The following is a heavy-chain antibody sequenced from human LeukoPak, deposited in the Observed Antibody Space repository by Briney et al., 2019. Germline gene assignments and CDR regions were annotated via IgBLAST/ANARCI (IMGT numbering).Heavy chain of an antibody. D-gene: IGHD2-15*01. CDR2: ISYDGSNK. V-gene: IGHV3-30*18. Sequence: GGSLRLSCAASGFTFSSYGMHWVRQAPGKGLEWVAVISYDGSNKYYADSVKGRFIISRDNSKNTLYLQMNSLRAEDTAVYYCAKLCSGGSCYDYYGMDVWGQGTTVTVSS. CDR1: GFTFSSYG. J-gene: IGHJ6*02. CDR3: AKLCSGGSCYDYYGMDV.